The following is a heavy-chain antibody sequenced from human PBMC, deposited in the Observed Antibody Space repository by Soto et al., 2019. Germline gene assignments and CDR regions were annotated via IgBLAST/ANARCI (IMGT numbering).Heavy chain of an antibody. CDR2: IYFGGNT. CDR1: GGTNNPNSNR. J-gene: IGHJ4*02. D-gene: IGHD3-22*01. V-gene: IGHV4-39*05. Sequence: ASDTPSPSCHITGGTNNPNSNRLGRSCLPPGKGMEWIGSIYFGGNTYYIPSLKSRVTVSADTSKNRFSLRLSSVTDADTAVYYCANRSHIVVAPVWGQGILVT. CDR3: ANRSHIVVAPV.